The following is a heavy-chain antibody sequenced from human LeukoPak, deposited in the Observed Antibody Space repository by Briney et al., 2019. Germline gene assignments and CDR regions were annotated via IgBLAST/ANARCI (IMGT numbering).Heavy chain of an antibody. CDR3: AREDCSGGSCYSFDP. J-gene: IGHJ5*02. Sequence: ASVKVSCKASGYTFTSYGISWVRQAPGQGLEWMGWISAYNGNTNYAQKLQGRVTMTTDTSTSTAYMELRSLRSDDTAVYYCAREDCSGGSCYSFDPWGQGTLVTVSS. D-gene: IGHD2-15*01. CDR2: ISAYNGNT. V-gene: IGHV1-18*04. CDR1: GYTFTSYG.